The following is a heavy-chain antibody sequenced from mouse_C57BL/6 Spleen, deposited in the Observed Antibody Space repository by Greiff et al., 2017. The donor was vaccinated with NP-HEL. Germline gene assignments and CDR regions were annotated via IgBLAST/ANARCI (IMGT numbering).Heavy chain of an antibody. J-gene: IGHJ2*01. CDR1: GYTFTSYW. V-gene: IGHV1-64*01. CDR3: ARYYYGSRGGYFDY. Sequence: QVQLQQPGAELVKPGASVKLSCKASGYTFTSYWMHWVKQRPGQGLEWIGMIHPNSGSTNYNEKFKSKATLTVDKSSSTAYMQLSSLTSEDSAVYYCARYYYGSRGGYFDYWGQGTTLTVSS. CDR2: IHPNSGST. D-gene: IGHD1-1*01.